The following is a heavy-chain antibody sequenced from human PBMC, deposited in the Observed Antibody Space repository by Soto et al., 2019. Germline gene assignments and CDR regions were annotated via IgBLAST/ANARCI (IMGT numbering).Heavy chain of an antibody. CDR1: GGCFSGYY. CDR2: INHSGST. V-gene: IGHV4-34*01. Sequence: SETLSLACAVYGGCFSGYYWSWIRQPRGKGLEWIGEINHSGSTNYNPSLKSRVTISVDTSKNQFSLKLSSVTAADTAVYYCARGGRDGYTVWGQGTLVTVSS. J-gene: IGHJ4*02. CDR3: ARGGRDGYTV. D-gene: IGHD5-12*01.